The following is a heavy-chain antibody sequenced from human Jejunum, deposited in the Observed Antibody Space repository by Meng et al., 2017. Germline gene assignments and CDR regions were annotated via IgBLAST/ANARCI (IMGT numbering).Heavy chain of an antibody. Sequence: VEVVEVGGGLVKPGGSLTLSCAASGFTLSDSYMSWIRQAPGKGLEWVSYISSSGTTIYYADSVKGRFTISRDNAKNSLYLQMTSLRAEDTAIYYCVKALGYTYGYYFWGQGTLVTGSS. D-gene: IGHD5-18*01. CDR3: VKALGYTYGYYF. CDR1: GFTLSDSY. V-gene: IGHV3-11*01. CDR2: ISSSGTTI. J-gene: IGHJ4*02.